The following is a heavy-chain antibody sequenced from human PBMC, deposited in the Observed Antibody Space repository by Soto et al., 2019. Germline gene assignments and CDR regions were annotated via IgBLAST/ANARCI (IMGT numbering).Heavy chain of an antibody. CDR1: GYTFTGYF. Sequence: QVQLVQSGAEVKKPGASVKVSCKASGYTFTGYFLHWVRRAPGQGLEWMGWINPNSGDTNLGQKFQGRVTMTRDMSINTAYMDLRRLTSDDTAVYYCARVRTYYDSSGSLDYCGQGTLVTVSS. CDR3: ARVRTYYDSSGSLDY. J-gene: IGHJ4*02. CDR2: INPNSGDT. V-gene: IGHV1-2*02. D-gene: IGHD3-22*01.